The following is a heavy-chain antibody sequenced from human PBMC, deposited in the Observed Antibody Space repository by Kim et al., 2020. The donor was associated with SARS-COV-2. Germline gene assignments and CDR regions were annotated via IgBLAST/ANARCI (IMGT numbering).Heavy chain of an antibody. CDR2: INTNTGNP. D-gene: IGHD3-10*01. CDR3: ASVGMVRGVIISHDAFDI. Sequence: ASVKVSCKASGYTFTSYAMNWVRQAPGQGLEWMGWINTNTGNPTYAQGFTGRVVFSLDTSVSTAYLQLSSLKAEDTAVYYCASVGMVRGVIISHDAFDIWGQGTMVTVSS. CDR1: GYTFTSYA. J-gene: IGHJ3*02. V-gene: IGHV7-4-1*02.